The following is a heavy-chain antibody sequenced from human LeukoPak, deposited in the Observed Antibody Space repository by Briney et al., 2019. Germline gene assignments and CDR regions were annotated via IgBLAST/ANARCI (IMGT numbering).Heavy chain of an antibody. D-gene: IGHD3-10*01. CDR3: ARGWFGELSGFYYYMDV. J-gene: IGHJ6*03. V-gene: IGHV3-48*01. CDR1: GFTFSSYS. CDR2: ISSSSSTI. Sequence: GGSLRLSCAASGFTFSSYSMNWVRQAPGKGLEWVSYISSSSSTIYYADSVKGRFTISRDNAKNSLYLQMNSLGAEDTAVYYCARGWFGELSGFYYYMDVWGKGTTVTVSS.